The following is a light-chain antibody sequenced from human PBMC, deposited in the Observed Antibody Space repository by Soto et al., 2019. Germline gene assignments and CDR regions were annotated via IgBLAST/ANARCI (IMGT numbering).Light chain of an antibody. CDR3: CSYAGTCTLWV. Sequence: QSALTQPRSVSGSPGQSVTMSCTGTSSDVGGYNFVSWCQQYPGKAPKLIIYDVSKRPSWVADRFSGSKSGNTASLTISGLQAEEEADDYCCSYAGTCTLWVFGRGTKLTVL. CDR2: DVS. V-gene: IGLV2-11*01. J-gene: IGLJ3*02. CDR1: SSDVGGYNF.